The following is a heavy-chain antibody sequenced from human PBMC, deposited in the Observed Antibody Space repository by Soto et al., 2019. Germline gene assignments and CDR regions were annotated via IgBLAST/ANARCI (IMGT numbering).Heavy chain of an antibody. CDR1: GGSVSSGSYY. Sequence: PSETLSLTCTVSGGSVSSGSYYWSWIRQPPGKGLEWIGYIYYSGSTNYNPSLKSRVTISVDTSKNQFSLKLSSVTAADTAVYYCARDLMGATFYGWFDPWGQGTLVTVSS. CDR2: IYYSGST. CDR3: ARDLMGATFYGWFDP. J-gene: IGHJ5*02. D-gene: IGHD1-26*01. V-gene: IGHV4-61*01.